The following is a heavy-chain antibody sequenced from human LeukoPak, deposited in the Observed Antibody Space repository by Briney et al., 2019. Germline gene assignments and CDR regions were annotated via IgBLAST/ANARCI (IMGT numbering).Heavy chain of an antibody. Sequence: GASVKVSCKASGYTFTGYYMHWVRQAPGQGLEWMGWINPNSGGTNYAQKFQGRVTMTRDTSISTAYMELSRLRSDDTAVYYCARGGATQPYYDILTGYHFDYWGQGTLVTVSS. CDR1: GYTFTGYY. V-gene: IGHV1-2*02. D-gene: IGHD3-9*01. CDR3: ARGGATQPYYDILTGYHFDY. CDR2: INPNSGGT. J-gene: IGHJ4*02.